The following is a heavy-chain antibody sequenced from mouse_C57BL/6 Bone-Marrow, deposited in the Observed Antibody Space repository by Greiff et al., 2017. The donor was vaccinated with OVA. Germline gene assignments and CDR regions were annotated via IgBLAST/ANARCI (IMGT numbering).Heavy chain of an antibody. J-gene: IGHJ2*01. CDR2: ISSGGDYI. V-gene: IGHV5-9-1*02. CDR1: GFTFSSYA. CDR3: TRVNPYYFDY. Sequence: EVQLVESGEGLVKPGGSLKLSCAASGFTFSSYAMSWVRQTPEKRLEWVAYISSGGDYIYYADTVKGRITISRDNARNTQYLQMSSLKSEDTAMYYCTRVNPYYFDYWGQGTTLTVSS.